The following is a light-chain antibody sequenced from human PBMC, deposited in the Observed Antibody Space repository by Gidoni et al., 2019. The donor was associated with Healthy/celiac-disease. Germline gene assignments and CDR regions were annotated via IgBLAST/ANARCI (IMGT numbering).Light chain of an antibody. V-gene: IGKV4-1*01. CDR2: WAS. Sequence: DIVMTQSPDSLAVSVGERATINCKSSKSVLYSSNNKNYLAWYQQKPGQPPKLLIYWASTRESGVPDRFSGSGSGTDFTLTISSLQAEDVAVYYCQQYYSTLTFGGGTKVEIK. CDR3: QQYYSTLT. J-gene: IGKJ4*01. CDR1: KSVLYSSNNKNY.